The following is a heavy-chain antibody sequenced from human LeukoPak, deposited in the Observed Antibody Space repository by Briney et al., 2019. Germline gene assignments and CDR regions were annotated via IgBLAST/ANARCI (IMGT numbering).Heavy chain of an antibody. V-gene: IGHV4-4*02. D-gene: IGHD5-18*01. CDR3: ARTRGYSYGYGFDP. CDR2: IYHSGST. J-gene: IGHJ5*02. Sequence: SGTLSLTCAVSGGSISSSNWWSWVRQPPGQGLEWIGEIYHSGSTNYNPSLKSRVTISVDTSKNQFSLKLSSVTAADTAVYYCARTRGYSYGYGFDPWGQGTLVTVSS. CDR1: GGSISSSNW.